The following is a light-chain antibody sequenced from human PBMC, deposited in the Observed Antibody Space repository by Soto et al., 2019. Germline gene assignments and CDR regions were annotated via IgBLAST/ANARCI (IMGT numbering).Light chain of an antibody. CDR2: AAS. J-gene: IGKJ1*01. CDR1: QGISNY. CDR3: QKYNSVPRT. Sequence: DLQMTQSPSSLSASVGDRVTIACRASQGISNYVAWYQQKPGKVPKLLIYAASTLQSGVPSRFSGSGSGTDFTLTMSSLQPEDVATYYCQKYNSVPRTFGQGTKVEIK. V-gene: IGKV1-27*01.